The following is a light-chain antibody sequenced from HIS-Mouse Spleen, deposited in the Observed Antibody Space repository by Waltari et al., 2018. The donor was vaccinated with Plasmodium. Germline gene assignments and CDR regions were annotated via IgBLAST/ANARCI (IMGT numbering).Light chain of an antibody. Sequence: EIVMTQSPATLSVSQGERATLSYRASQSVSSNFAWYQQKPGQAPRLLIYGASTRATGIPARFSGGGSGTEFTLTTSSRQSEDFAVYYCQQYNNWSFTFGPGTKVYIK. J-gene: IGKJ3*01. V-gene: IGKV3-15*01. CDR2: GAS. CDR1: QSVSSN. CDR3: QQYNNWSFT.